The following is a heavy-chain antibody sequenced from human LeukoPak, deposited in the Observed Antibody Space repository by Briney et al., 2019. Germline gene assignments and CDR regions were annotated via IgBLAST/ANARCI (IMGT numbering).Heavy chain of an antibody. D-gene: IGHD3-9*01. Sequence: SETLSLTCAVSGGSISSGGYSWSWIRQPPGKGLEWIGYIYYSGSTYYNPSLKGRVTISVDTSKNQFSLKLSSVTAADTAVYYCARVGYDILTGLSVFDYWGQGTLVTVSS. J-gene: IGHJ4*02. CDR2: IYYSGST. CDR1: GGSISSGGYS. V-gene: IGHV4-30-4*07. CDR3: ARVGYDILTGLSVFDY.